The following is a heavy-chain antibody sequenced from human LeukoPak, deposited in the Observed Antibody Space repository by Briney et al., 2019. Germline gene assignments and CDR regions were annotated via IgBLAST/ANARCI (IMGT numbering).Heavy chain of an antibody. Sequence: PGGSLRLSCEAPGFTFGSHGMNWVRQAPGKGLEWVSFISSSSGIIYFADSVKGRFTTSSDKAKSSLWLQMNSLRDEDTAVYYCARMTYGDSYYGMDVWGQGTTVTVSS. V-gene: IGHV3-48*02. J-gene: IGHJ6*02. D-gene: IGHD4-17*01. CDR2: ISSSSGII. CDR3: ARMTYGDSYYGMDV. CDR1: GFTFGSHG.